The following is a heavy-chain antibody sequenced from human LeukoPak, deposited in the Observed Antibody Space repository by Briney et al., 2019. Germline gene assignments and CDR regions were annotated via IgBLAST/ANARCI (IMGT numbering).Heavy chain of an antibody. D-gene: IGHD5-24*01. CDR2: IYTSGST. V-gene: IGHV4-4*07. CDR3: ARYGRDGYNYYYFDY. J-gene: IGHJ4*02. CDR1: GGSISSYY. Sequence: SETLSLTCTVSGGSISSYYWSWIRQPAGKGLEWIGRIYTSGSTNYNPSLKSRVTISVDTSKNQFSLKLSSVTAADTAVYYCARYGRDGYNYYYFDYWGQGTLVTVSS.